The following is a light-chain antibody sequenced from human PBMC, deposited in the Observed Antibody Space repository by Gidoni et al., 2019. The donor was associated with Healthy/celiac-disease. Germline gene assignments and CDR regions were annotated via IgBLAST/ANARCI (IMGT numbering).Light chain of an antibody. J-gene: IGKJ4*02. CDR2: AAS. V-gene: IGKV1-39*01. CDR1: QSISSY. Sequence: DIQMTHSPSSLSASVGDRVTITSRASQSISSYLNWYQQKPGKAPKLLIYAASSLQSGVPSSCSGSGAGTDFTITISSLQTEDVANYYWQRSYRTALTFGGGTKVEIK. CDR3: QRSYRTALT.